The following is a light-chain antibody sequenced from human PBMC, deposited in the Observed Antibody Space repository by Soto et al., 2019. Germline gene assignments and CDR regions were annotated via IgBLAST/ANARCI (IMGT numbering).Light chain of an antibody. V-gene: IGKV1-39*01. CDR1: QSISSY. CDR2: AAS. CDR3: QQSYGTLRT. Sequence: DLQMTQSPSSLSASVGDRVTITCRASQSISSYLNWYQQKPGKAPKLLIYAASSLQSGVPSRFSGSGSGTDFILTISSLQPEDFATYYCQQSYGTLRTFGQGTKVEIK. J-gene: IGKJ1*01.